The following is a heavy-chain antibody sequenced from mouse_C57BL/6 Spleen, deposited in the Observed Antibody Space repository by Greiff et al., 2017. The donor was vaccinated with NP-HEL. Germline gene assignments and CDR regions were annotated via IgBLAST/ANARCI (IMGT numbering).Heavy chain of an antibody. CDR1: GFSFNTYA. J-gene: IGHJ1*03. D-gene: IGHD1-1*01. CDR2: IRSKSNNYAP. Sequence: EVQGVESGGGLVQPKGSLKLSCAASGFSFNTYAMNWVRQAPGKGLEWVARIRSKSNNYAPYYADSVKDRFTISRDDSESMLYLQMNNLKTEDTAMYYCVRHDYYGRWYFDVWGTGTTVTVSS. CDR3: VRHDYYGRWYFDV. V-gene: IGHV10-1*01.